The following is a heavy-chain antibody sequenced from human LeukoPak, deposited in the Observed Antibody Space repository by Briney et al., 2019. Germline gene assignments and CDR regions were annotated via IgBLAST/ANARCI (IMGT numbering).Heavy chain of an antibody. D-gene: IGHD5-18*01. V-gene: IGHV4-4*02. CDR2: VHLDGRT. Sequence: SETLSLTCDVSGGSVTSTNWWTWVRQPPGKGLEWIGEVHLDGRTNYNPSLKSRLIMSVDLPENHISLKLTSVTAADTAVYYCARDTEQLWFYTREGYYYYGMDVWGQGTTVTVSS. CDR3: ARDTEQLWFYTREGYYYYGMDV. CDR1: GGSVTSTNW. J-gene: IGHJ6*02.